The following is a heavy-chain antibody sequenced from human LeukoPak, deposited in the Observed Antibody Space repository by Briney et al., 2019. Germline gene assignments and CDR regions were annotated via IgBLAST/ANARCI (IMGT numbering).Heavy chain of an antibody. J-gene: IGHJ4*02. CDR3: AKLNGYSSSWFDY. D-gene: IGHD6-13*01. Sequence: GGSLRLSCAASGFTFSNYAMSWVRQAPGEGLEWVSGLSSGGGSTYYADSVKGRFTISRDNSKNTLYLQMNSLRAEDTAVYYCAKLNGYSSSWFDYWGQGTLVTVSS. CDR1: GFTFSNYA. V-gene: IGHV3-23*01. CDR2: LSSGGGST.